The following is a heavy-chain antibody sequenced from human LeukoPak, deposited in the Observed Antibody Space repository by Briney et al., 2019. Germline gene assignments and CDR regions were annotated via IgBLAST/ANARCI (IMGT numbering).Heavy chain of an antibody. CDR3: ARTLRYFDWLPPNDAFDI. CDR1: GGSFSGYY. V-gene: IGHV4-34*01. Sequence: PSETLSLTCAVYGGSFSGYYWSWIRQPLGKGLEWIGEINHSGSTNYNPSLKSRVTISVDTSKNQFSLKLSSVTAADTAVYYCARTLRYFDWLPPNDAFDIWGQGTMVTVSS. J-gene: IGHJ3*02. CDR2: INHSGST. D-gene: IGHD3-9*01.